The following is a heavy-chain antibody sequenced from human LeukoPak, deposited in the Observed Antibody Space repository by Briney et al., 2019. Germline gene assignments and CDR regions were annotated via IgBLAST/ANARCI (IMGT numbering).Heavy chain of an antibody. CDR1: GGSISSGGYS. CDR3: ATPRRIPYYDFWSGADAFDI. V-gene: IGHV4-61*08. CDR2: IYYSGST. J-gene: IGHJ3*02. D-gene: IGHD3-3*01. Sequence: ASETLSLTCAVSGGSISSGGYSWSWIRQPPGKGLEWIGYIYYSGSTNYNPSLKSRVTISVDTSKNQFSLKLSSVTAADAAVYYCATPRRIPYYDFWSGADAFDIWGQGTMVTVSS.